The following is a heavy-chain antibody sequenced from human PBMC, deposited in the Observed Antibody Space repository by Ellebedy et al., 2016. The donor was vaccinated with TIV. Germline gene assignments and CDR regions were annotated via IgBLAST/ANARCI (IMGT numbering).Heavy chain of an antibody. CDR3: AKDLRWELAGGAYYYYGMDV. CDR2: ISGSGGST. J-gene: IGHJ6*02. D-gene: IGHD1-26*01. CDR1: GFTFSSYA. Sequence: GESLKISCAASGFTFSSYAMSWVRQAPGKGLEWVSAISGSGGSTYYADSVKGRFTISRDNSKNTLYLQMNSLRAEDTAVYYCAKDLRWELAGGAYYYYGMDVWGQGTTVTVSS. V-gene: IGHV3-23*01.